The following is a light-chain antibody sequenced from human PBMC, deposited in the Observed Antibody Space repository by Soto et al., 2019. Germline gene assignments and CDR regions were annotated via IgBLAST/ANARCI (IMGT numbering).Light chain of an antibody. Sequence: IQMTQSPSSLSASVGDRVTITCRASQSISRFLNWYQQKPGKAPKLLIFAASSLHSGVASRFSGSGSGTDFTLTISSLQPEDFAFYYCQQSYSNPKTFGQGTKVDI. V-gene: IGKV1-39*01. CDR3: QQSYSNPKT. CDR1: QSISRF. CDR2: AAS. J-gene: IGKJ1*01.